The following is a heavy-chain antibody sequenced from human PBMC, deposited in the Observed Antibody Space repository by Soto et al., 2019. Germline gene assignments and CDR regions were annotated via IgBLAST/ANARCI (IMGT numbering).Heavy chain of an antibody. V-gene: IGHV3-53*01. CDR3: AGGPRRTEMFPN. CDR1: GITVDSNY. D-gene: IGHD2-15*01. J-gene: IGHJ4*02. CDR2: LYIGKST. Sequence: GGSLRLSCVAYGITVDSNYMSWVRQAPGKGLEWVSALYIGKSTYYADSVKGRFTISRDNSKNTLYLQMESLRAEDTAVYYCAGGPRRTEMFPNWGQGTLVTVSS.